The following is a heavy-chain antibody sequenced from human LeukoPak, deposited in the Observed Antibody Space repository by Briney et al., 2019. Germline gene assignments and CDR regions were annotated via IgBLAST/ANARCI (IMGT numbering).Heavy chain of an antibody. CDR3: ARDLLRGSGFFDY. Sequence: HRASVKVSCKASGYTFTGYYMHWVRQAPGQGLEWMGWINPNSGGTNYAQKFQGRVTMTRDTSISTAYMEVSRLRSDDTAVYYCARDLLRGSGFFDYWGQGTLVTVSS. D-gene: IGHD3-10*01. J-gene: IGHJ4*02. CDR1: GYTFTGYY. CDR2: INPNSGGT. V-gene: IGHV1-2*02.